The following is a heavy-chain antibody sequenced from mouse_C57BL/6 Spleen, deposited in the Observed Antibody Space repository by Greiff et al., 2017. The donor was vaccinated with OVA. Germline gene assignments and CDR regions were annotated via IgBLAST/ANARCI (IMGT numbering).Heavy chain of an antibody. Sequence: VQLQQSGAELVMPGASVKLSCKASGYTFTSYWMHWVKQRPGQGLEWIGEIDPSDSYTNYNQKFKGKSTLTVDKSSSTAYMQLSSLTSEDSAVYYCARGGVPGTRFAYWGQGTLVTVSA. D-gene: IGHD4-1*01. CDR1: GYTFTSYW. J-gene: IGHJ3*01. CDR3: ARGGVPGTRFAY. CDR2: IDPSDSYT. V-gene: IGHV1-69*01.